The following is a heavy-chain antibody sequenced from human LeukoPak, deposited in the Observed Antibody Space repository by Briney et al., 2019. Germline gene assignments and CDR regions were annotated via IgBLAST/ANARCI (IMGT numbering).Heavy chain of an antibody. V-gene: IGHV1-18*01. J-gene: IGHJ6*03. CDR2: ISAYYGNT. CDR3: ARRGGKNYGDYVVYYYYMDV. D-gene: IGHD4-17*01. Sequence: ASVKVSCKASGYTFTTYAISWVRQAPGQGLEWMGWISAYYGNTTYAQKFQGRVTMTTDTSTSTAYMELRSLRSDDTAVYYCARRGGKNYGDYVVYYYYMDVWGKGTTVTVSS. CDR1: GYTFTTYA.